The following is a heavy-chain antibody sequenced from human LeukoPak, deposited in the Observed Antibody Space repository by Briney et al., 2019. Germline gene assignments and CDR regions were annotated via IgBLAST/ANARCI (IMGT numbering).Heavy chain of an antibody. CDR1: GFTFSSYA. CDR3: ARDGHYGDLDY. V-gene: IGHV3-23*01. J-gene: IGHJ4*02. D-gene: IGHD4-17*01. Sequence: GGSLRLSCAASGFTFSSYAMSWVRQAPGKGLEWVSAITGSGGSTYYADSVKGRFTISRDNSKNTLYLQMNSLRAEDTAVYYCARDGHYGDLDYWGQGTLVTVSS. CDR2: ITGSGGST.